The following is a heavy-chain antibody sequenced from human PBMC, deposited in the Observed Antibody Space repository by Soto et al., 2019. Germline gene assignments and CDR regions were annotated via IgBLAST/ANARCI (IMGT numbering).Heavy chain of an antibody. Sequence: LQLQESGPGLVKPSETLSLTCTVSGGSISSSSYYWGWIRQPPGKGLEWIGSIYYSGSTYYNPSLKSRVPISVDTSKNQFSLKLSSVTAADTAVYYCARLLRHNYYGMDVWGQGTTVTVSS. CDR1: GGSISSSSYY. CDR3: ARLLRHNYYGMDV. CDR2: IYYSGST. J-gene: IGHJ6*02. V-gene: IGHV4-39*01. D-gene: IGHD5-12*01.